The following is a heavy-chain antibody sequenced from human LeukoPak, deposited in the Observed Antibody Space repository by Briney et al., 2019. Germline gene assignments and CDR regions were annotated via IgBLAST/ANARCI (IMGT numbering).Heavy chain of an antibody. CDR2: IYHSGST. CDR3: AGYGDWYYFDY. D-gene: IGHD4-17*01. CDR1: GYSISSGYY. V-gene: IGHV4-38-2*02. J-gene: IGHJ4*02. Sequence: SETLSLTCTVSGYSISSGYYWGWIRQPPGKGLEWIGSIYHSGSTYYNPSLKSRVTISVDTSKNQFSLKLSSVPAADTAVYYCAGYGDWYYFDYWGQGTLVTVSS.